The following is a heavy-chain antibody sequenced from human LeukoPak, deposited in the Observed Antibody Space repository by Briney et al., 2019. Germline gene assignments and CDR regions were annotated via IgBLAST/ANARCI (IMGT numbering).Heavy chain of an antibody. D-gene: IGHD5-18*01. CDR3: ANDLGWIQLNLG. CDR1: GFTFSSYA. Sequence: GGSLRLSCAASGFTFSSYAMSWVRQAPGKGLEWVSAISGSGGRIYYGASVKGRFTISRDNSKNMVYLQMNSLRAEDTAVYYCANDLGWIQLNLGRGQGTLVTVSS. V-gene: IGHV3-23*01. J-gene: IGHJ4*02. CDR2: ISGSGGRI.